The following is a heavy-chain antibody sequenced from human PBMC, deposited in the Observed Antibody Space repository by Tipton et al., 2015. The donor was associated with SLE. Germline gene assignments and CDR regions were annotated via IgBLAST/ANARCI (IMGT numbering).Heavy chain of an antibody. D-gene: IGHD6-6*01. CDR3: ARLSSLIAARPDDDY. Sequence: TLSLTCTVSGGSISDDNYYWGWIRQPPGKGLEWIGSIYYSGSTYYNPSLKSRVTISVDTSKNQFSLKLSSVTAADTAVYYCARLSSLIAARPDDDYWGQGTLVTVSS. V-gene: IGHV4-39*01. CDR1: GGSISDDNYY. J-gene: IGHJ4*02. CDR2: IYYSGST.